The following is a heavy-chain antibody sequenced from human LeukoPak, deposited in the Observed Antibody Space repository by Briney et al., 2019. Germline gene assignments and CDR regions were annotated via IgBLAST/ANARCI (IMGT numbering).Heavy chain of an antibody. Sequence: PSETLSLTCAVSGGSVSNNNWWTWVRQPPGKGLEWVGEICHSGSTNYNPSLKSRVTISVDKSKNQFSLRLSSVTAADTAVYYCARAVGASEEKKIWGQGILVTVSS. V-gene: IGHV4-4*02. CDR1: GGSVSNNNW. J-gene: IGHJ4*02. D-gene: IGHD1-26*01. CDR2: ICHSGST. CDR3: ARAVGASEEKKI.